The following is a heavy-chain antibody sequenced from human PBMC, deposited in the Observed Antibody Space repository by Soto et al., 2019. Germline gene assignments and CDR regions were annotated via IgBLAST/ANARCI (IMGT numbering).Heavy chain of an antibody. V-gene: IGHV2-5*02. J-gene: IGHJ5*02. Sequence: SGPTLVKPTQTLTLTCTFSGFSLSTSGVGVGWIRQPPGKALEWLALIYWDDDKRYSPSLKSRLTITKDTSKNQVVLTMTNMDPVDTATYYCAHRGGSQARRAIMVRGVFNWFDPWGQGTLVTVSS. CDR3: AHRGGSQARRAIMVRGVFNWFDP. CDR1: GFSLSTSGVG. D-gene: IGHD3-10*01. CDR2: IYWDDDK.